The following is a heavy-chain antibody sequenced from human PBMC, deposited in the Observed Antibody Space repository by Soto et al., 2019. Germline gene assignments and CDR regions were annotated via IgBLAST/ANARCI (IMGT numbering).Heavy chain of an antibody. CDR1: GFTFSSYN. CDR2: ISSSSSSI. J-gene: IGHJ4*02. CDR3: APQSPDFDY. V-gene: IGHV3-21*01. Sequence: VQLVESGGGLVKPGGSLRLSCAASGFTFSSYNMNWVRQAPGKGLEWVSSISSSSSSIYYADSVKGRFTISRDNAKNSLYLQMNSLRADDTAVYYCAPQSPDFDYWGQGTLVTVSS.